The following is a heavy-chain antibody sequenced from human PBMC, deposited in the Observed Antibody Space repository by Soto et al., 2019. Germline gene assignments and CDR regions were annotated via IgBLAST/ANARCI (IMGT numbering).Heavy chain of an antibody. CDR3: AREYGSGRAGNYYYGMDV. D-gene: IGHD3-10*01. CDR1: GGTFSSYA. V-gene: IGHV1-69*13. CDR2: IIPIFGTA. J-gene: IGHJ6*02. Sequence: GASVKVSCKASGGTFSSYAISWVRQAPGQGLEWMGGIIPIFGTANYAQKFQGRVTITADESTSTAYMELSSLRSEDTAVYYCAREYGSGRAGNYYYGMDVWGQGTTVTVSS.